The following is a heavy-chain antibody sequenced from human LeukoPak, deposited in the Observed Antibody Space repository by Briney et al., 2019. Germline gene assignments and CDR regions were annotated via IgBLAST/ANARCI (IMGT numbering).Heavy chain of an antibody. CDR2: IWYDGSNK. CDR1: GFTFSSYG. CDR3: AKDNGRGTTSGYFGY. D-gene: IGHD1-7*01. Sequence: GRSLRLSCAASGFTFSSYGMHWVRQAPGKGLEWVAVIWYDGSNKYYADSVKGRFTISRDNSKNTLYLQMNSLRAEDTAVYYCAKDNGRGTTSGYFGYWGQGTLVTVSS. J-gene: IGHJ4*02. V-gene: IGHV3-33*06.